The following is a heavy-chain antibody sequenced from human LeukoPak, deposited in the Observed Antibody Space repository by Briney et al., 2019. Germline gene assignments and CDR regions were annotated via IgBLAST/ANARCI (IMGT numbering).Heavy chain of an antibody. CDR2: IYHSGST. CDR3: AGGLGTGTTY. CDR1: GGSFSGYY. Sequence: SETLSLTCAVYGGSFSGYYWSWIRQPPGKALEWVGYIYHSGSTYHNPSLTSRVTISLDRSKNQFSLKLNSVTAADTAVYYCAGGLGTGTTYWGQGILVTVSS. V-gene: IGHV4-34*01. D-gene: IGHD1-7*01. J-gene: IGHJ1*01.